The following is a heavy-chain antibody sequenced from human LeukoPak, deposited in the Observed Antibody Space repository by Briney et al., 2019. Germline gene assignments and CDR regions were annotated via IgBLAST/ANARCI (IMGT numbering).Heavy chain of an antibody. D-gene: IGHD4-23*01. V-gene: IGHV3-23*01. CDR2: ISGSADGT. J-gene: IGHJ4*02. CDR1: GFTFGSYA. Sequence: GGSLRLSCAASGFTFGSYAMSWVRQAPGKGLEWVSTISGSADGTHYTDSVKGRFTISRDNSKNTLYLQMSSLSAEDTAVYYCAKGIGGTLFDYWVQGTLVTVSS. CDR3: AKGIGGTLFDY.